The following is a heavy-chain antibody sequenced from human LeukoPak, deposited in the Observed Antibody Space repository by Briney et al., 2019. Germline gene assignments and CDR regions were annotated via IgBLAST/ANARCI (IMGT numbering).Heavy chain of an antibody. V-gene: IGHV4-59*01. Sequence: PSETQSLTCTVSGDSITGYYWSWIRQPPGKGLEWIAYISYTGSTNYNPSLRGRVTISLDTSANQFSLKFSSVTTTDTAVYYCVREPSSSGWFAYWGQGTLVTVSS. CDR1: GDSITGYY. CDR3: VREPSSSGWFAY. D-gene: IGHD6-19*01. J-gene: IGHJ4*02. CDR2: ISYTGST.